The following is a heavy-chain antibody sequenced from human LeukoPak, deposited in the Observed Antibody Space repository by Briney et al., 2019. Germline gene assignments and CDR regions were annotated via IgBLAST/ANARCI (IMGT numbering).Heavy chain of an antibody. D-gene: IGHD2-2*01. CDR2: ISYDGSNK. J-gene: IGHJ4*02. CDR1: GFTFSSYA. V-gene: IGHV3-30-3*01. CDR3: ATNHRPYCSSTSCYYIDY. Sequence: GGSLRLSCAASGFTFSSYAMHWVRQAPGKGLEWVAVISYDGSNKYYADSVKGRFTISRDNSKNTLYLQMNSLRAEDTAVYYCATNHRPYCSSTSCYYIDYWGQGTLVTVSS.